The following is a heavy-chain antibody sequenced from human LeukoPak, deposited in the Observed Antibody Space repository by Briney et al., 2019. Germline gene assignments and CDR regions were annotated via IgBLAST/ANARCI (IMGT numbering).Heavy chain of an antibody. Sequence: GGSLRLSCAASGFTFDDYAMHWVRQAPGKGLEWVSLISWDGGSTYYADSVKGRFTISRDNSKNSLYPQMNSLRAEDTALYYCAKDSGGDDFWSGYYLDYGGQGTLVIVSS. CDR2: ISWDGGST. CDR1: GFTFDDYA. D-gene: IGHD3-3*01. J-gene: IGHJ4*02. V-gene: IGHV3-43D*04. CDR3: AKDSGGDDFWSGYYLDY.